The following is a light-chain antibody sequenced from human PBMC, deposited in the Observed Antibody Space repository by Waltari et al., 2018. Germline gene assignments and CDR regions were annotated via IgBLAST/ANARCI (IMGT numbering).Light chain of an antibody. CDR3: QQYDNLPSH. J-gene: IGKJ5*01. Sequence: DIQMTQSPSSLSASVGDRVTITCQASQDISNYLNWYQQKPGKAPKLLIYDASNLETGVPSRFSGSGSGTDFTFTISSLQPEDIATYYCQQYDNLPSHFGQGTRLEIK. CDR1: QDISNY. CDR2: DAS. V-gene: IGKV1-33*01.